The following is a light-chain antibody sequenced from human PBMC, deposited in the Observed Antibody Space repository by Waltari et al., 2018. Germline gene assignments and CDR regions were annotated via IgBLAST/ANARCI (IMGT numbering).Light chain of an antibody. V-gene: IGKV2-30*02. Sequence: DVVMTQSPRSLSVNLGQPASISCRSSQSLVHSDGDTYLHWFQQRPGQSPRRLMNKVSERDPGVPDRFSGSGSGTDFTLEIITVEAEDVGVYYCMQSTHWPPWTFGQGTKVEIK. CDR1: QSLVHSDGDTY. J-gene: IGKJ1*01. CDR3: MQSTHWPPWT. CDR2: KVS.